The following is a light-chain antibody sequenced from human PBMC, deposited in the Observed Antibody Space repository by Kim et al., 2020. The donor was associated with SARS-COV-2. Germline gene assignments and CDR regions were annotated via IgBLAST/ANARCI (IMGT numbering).Light chain of an antibody. J-gene: IGKJ4*01. CDR3: QQYGSSHPT. CDR2: GAS. CDR1: QSVNSNY. Sequence: SPGERAHLSCRDSQSVNSNYLVWYQQKPGRAPRLLMSGASTRATGIADRFSGSGSGTDFTLTISSLEPEDFAVYFCQQYGSSHPTFGGGTKVDIK. V-gene: IGKV3-20*01.